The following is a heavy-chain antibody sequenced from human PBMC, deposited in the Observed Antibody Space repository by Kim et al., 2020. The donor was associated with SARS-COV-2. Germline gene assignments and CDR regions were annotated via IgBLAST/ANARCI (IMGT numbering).Heavy chain of an antibody. J-gene: IGHJ6*03. CDR3: AREDGYYYYMDV. V-gene: IGHV3-30*01. Sequence: YYADSVKGRFTISRDNSKNTLYLQMNSLRAEDTAVYYCAREDGYYYYMDVWGKGTTVTVSS.